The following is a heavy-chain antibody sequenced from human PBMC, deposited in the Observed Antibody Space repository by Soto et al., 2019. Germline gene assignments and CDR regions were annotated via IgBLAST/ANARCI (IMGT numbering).Heavy chain of an antibody. CDR3: ARSPLPTVGGRSSYYYYMDV. CDR2: INHSGST. J-gene: IGHJ6*03. CDR1: GGSFSGYY. V-gene: IGHV4-34*01. Sequence: PSETLSLTCAVYGGSFSGYYWSWIRQPPGKGLEWIGEINHSGSTNYNPSLKSRVTISVDTSKNQFSLKLSSVTAADTAVYYCARSPLPTVGGRSSYYYYMDVWGKGTTVTVSS. D-gene: IGHD4-17*01.